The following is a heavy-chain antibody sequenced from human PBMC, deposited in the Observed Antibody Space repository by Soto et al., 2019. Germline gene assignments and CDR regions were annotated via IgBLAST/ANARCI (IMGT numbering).Heavy chain of an antibody. D-gene: IGHD6-13*01. J-gene: IGHJ6*02. V-gene: IGHV1-18*01. CDR1: GYTFTSYG. Sequence: ASVKVSCKASGYTFTSYGISWVRQAPGQGLEWMGWISAYNGNTNYAQKLQGRVTMTTDTSTSTAYMELRSLRSDDTAVYYCARDKQHLVYSNYYYYYGMDVWGQGTTVTVSS. CDR3: ARDKQHLVYSNYYYYYGMDV. CDR2: ISAYNGNT.